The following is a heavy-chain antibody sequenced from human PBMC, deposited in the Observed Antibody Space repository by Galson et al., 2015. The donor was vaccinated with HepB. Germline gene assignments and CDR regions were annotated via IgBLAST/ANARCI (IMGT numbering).Heavy chain of an antibody. Sequence: RLSCAASEFTFRTYAMSWVRQAPGKGLEWVSGISGSSGSTYYADSVKGRFTISRDNSKNTLFLQMNSLRADDTAIYYCAKDVSSSSVWYFDLWGRGTLVSVSS. CDR3: AKDVSSSSVWYFDL. J-gene: IGHJ2*01. CDR1: EFTFRTYA. CDR2: ISGSSGST. V-gene: IGHV3-23*01. D-gene: IGHD6-6*01.